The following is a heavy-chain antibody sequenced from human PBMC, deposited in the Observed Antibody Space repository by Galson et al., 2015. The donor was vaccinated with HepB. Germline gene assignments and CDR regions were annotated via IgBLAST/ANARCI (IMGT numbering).Heavy chain of an antibody. V-gene: IGHV3-53*01. CDR3: AQLGTGY. Sequence: SLRLSCAASGFSIRSHYMNWVRQAPGKGLEWVSVIHGGNNRYYADSVKGRFTMSSDDSINTLYLQMNSLRAEDTAVYYCAQLGTGYWGQGTPVTVSS. CDR2: IHGGNNR. CDR1: GFSIRSHY. J-gene: IGHJ4*02. D-gene: IGHD7-27*01.